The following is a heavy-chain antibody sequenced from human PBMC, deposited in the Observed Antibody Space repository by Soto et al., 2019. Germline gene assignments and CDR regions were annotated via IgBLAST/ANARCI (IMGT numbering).Heavy chain of an antibody. CDR3: ARDYDILTGYYAFDI. D-gene: IGHD3-9*01. J-gene: IGHJ3*02. CDR2: ISAYNGNT. CDR1: GGTFSSYG. Sequence: ASVKVSCKASGGTFSSYGISWVRQAPGQGLEWMGWISAYNGNTNYAQKLQGRVTMTTDTSTSTAYMELRSLRSDDTAVYYCARDYDILTGYYAFDIWGQGTMVTVSS. V-gene: IGHV1-18*01.